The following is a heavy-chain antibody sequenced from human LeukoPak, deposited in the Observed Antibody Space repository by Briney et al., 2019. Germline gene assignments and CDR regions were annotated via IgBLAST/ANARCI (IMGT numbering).Heavy chain of an antibody. CDR1: GITFNSYT. CDR2: ISSSSSYI. CDR3: ARSQGDYYGSGSYYNHMDV. V-gene: IGHV3-21*04. Sequence: GGSLRLSCAASGITFNSYTMNWVRQAPGKGLEWVSSISSSSSYIYYAASVKGRFTISRDNAKNSLYLQMNSLRAEDTAFYYCARSQGDYYGSGSYYNHMDVWGKGTTVTVSS. J-gene: IGHJ6*03. D-gene: IGHD3-10*01.